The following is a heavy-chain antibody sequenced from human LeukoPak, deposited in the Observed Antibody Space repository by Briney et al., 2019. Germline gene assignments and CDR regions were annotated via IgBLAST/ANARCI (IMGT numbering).Heavy chain of an antibody. D-gene: IGHD3-22*01. CDR2: ISGNGGRT. CDR3: AKTVVNSGWNHFDF. CDR1: GFTFSNYA. V-gene: IGHV3-23*01. J-gene: IGHJ4*02. Sequence: GGSLRLSCAASGFTFSNYAMNWVRQAPGKGLEWVSAISGNGGRTYYSDSVKGRFTISRDNSKNTLYLQMNSLRAEDTALYYCAKTVVNSGWNHFDFWGQGTLVTVSS.